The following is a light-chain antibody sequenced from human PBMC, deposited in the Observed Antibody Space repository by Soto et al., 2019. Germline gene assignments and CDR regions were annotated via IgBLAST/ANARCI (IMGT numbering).Light chain of an antibody. CDR2: DVS. V-gene: IGLV2-14*01. Sequence: QSALTQPASVSGSPGQPITISCTGTSSDVGNYNYVSWYQQHPGKAPKLIIYDVSNRPSGVSNRFSGSKSGNTASLTISGLQAEYEADYDCSSYTSSSTCVFGTVTNLTVL. CDR3: SSYTSSSTCV. CDR1: SSDVGNYNY. J-gene: IGLJ1*01.